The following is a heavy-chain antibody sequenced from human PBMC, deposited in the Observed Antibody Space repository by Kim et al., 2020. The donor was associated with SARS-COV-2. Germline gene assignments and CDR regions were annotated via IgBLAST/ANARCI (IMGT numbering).Heavy chain of an antibody. V-gene: IGHV4-34*01. J-gene: IGHJ4*02. CDR3: ARSAGSYDFWSGYYSREYYFDY. CDR2: INHSGST. CDR1: GGSFSGYY. Sequence: SETLSLTCAVYGGSFSGYYWSWIRQPPGKGLEWIGEINHSGSTNYNPSLKSRVTISVDTSKNQFSLKLSSVTAADTAVYYCARSAGSYDFWSGYYSREYYFDYWGQGTLVTVSS. D-gene: IGHD3-3*01.